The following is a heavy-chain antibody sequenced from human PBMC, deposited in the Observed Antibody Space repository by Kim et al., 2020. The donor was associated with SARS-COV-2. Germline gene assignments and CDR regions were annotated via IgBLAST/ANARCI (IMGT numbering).Heavy chain of an antibody. CDR2: IYYSGST. CDR1: GGSISSSSYY. D-gene: IGHD1-26*01. V-gene: IGHV4-39*07. J-gene: IGHJ4*02. Sequence: SETLSLTCTVSGGSISSSSYYWGWIRQPPGKGLEWIGSIYYSGSTYYNPSLKSRVTISVDTSKNQFSLKLSSVTAADTAVYYCARSQVGARGFDYWGQGTLVTVSS. CDR3: ARSQVGARGFDY.